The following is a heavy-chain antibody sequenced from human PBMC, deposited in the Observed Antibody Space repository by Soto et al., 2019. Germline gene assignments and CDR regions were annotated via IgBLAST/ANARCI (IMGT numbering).Heavy chain of an antibody. Sequence: SVKVSCKASGYSFTSLDINWVRQTTGQGLEWMGWMQPSSGRTGYAQKFQGRVTMTRDTSINTAYMELSSLTSDDTAFYYCARGVTAGVDYWGQGTLVTVSS. CDR1: GYSFTSLD. CDR3: ARGVTAGVDY. CDR2: MQPSSGRT. J-gene: IGHJ4*02. V-gene: IGHV1-8*01. D-gene: IGHD1-26*01.